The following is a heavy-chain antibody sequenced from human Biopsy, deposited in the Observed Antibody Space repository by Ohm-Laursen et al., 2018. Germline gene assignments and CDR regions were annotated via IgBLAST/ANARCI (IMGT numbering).Heavy chain of an antibody. J-gene: IGHJ4*02. V-gene: IGHV1-2*02. D-gene: IGHD6-19*01. CDR1: GFSFTGYY. CDR2: ISPKSGDT. CDR3: ALQSVAQMKNFDY. Sequence: ASVKASCKASGFSFTGYYIHWVRQAPGQGLEWMGWISPKSGDTNYAHKFQGNITMSRDTSMSTAYMEMSRLRCDDTAVYYCALQSVAQMKNFDYWGQGTLVTVSS.